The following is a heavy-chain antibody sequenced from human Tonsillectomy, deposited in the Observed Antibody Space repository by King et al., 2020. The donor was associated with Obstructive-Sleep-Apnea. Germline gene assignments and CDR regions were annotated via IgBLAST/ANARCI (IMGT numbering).Heavy chain of an antibody. Sequence: QLQESGPGLVKPSETLSLTCTVSGGSISSSNFYWGWIRQPPGKGLEWIGSLYYSGSTYYNPSLRSRVTISVDTSKNQFSLKLSSVTAADTAVYYCASRTPRYYYGSETSFLFDYWGQGTLVTVSS. CDR1: GGSISSSNFY. V-gene: IGHV4-39*01. CDR3: ASRTPRYYYGSETSFLFDY. CDR2: LYYSGST. J-gene: IGHJ4*02. D-gene: IGHD3-10*01.